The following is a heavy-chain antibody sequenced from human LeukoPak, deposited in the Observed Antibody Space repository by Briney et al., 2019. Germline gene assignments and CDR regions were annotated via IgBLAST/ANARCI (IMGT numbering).Heavy chain of an antibody. Sequence: SQTLSLTCTVSGGSISSGGYYWSWIRQPPGKGLEWIGYIYHSGSTYYNPSLKSRVTISVDTSKNQFSLKLSSVTAADTAVYYCARLGFDDSSGYYLYFDIWGQGTMVTVSS. CDR3: ARLGFDDSSGYYLYFDI. V-gene: IGHV4-30-2*01. D-gene: IGHD3-22*01. CDR2: IYHSGST. J-gene: IGHJ3*02. CDR1: GGSISSGGYY.